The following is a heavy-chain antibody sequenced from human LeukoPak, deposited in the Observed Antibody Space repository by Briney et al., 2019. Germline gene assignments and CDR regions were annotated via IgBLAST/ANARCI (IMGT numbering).Heavy chain of an antibody. D-gene: IGHD3-22*01. J-gene: IGHJ5*02. V-gene: IGHV3-30*02. CDR3: AKDMRGDYYDASGPFDP. Sequence: GGSLRLSCAASGFPFSSYGMHWVRQAPGKGLEWVAFTRYDGNNKYYADSVKGRFTISRDNSKDTLYLQMNSLRPEDMAIYYCAKDMRGDYYDASGPFDPWGHGTLVTVSS. CDR1: GFPFSSYG. CDR2: TRYDGNNK.